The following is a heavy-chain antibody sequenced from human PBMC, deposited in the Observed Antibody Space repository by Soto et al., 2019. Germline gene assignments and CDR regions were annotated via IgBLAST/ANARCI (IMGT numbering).Heavy chain of an antibody. CDR1: GGTFSSYT. J-gene: IGHJ4*02. CDR3: ARDTSGYSSGWYDDY. CDR2: IIPILGIA. V-gene: IGHV1-69*04. Sequence: SVKVSCKASGGTFSSYTISWVRQAPGQGLEWMGRIIPILGIANYAQKFQGRVTITADKSTSTAYMELSSLRSEDTAVYYCARDTSGYSSGWYDDYWDQGTLVTV. D-gene: IGHD6-19*01.